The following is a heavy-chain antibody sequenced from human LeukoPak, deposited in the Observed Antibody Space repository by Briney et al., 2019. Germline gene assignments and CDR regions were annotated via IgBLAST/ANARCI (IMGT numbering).Heavy chain of an antibody. CDR3: ARTYCASGSCSKAHCYYGLDV. J-gene: IGHJ6*02. V-gene: IGHV5-51*01. CDR2: IYPGDSDT. CDR1: GYSFTTYW. D-gene: IGHD2-15*01. Sequence: GESLKISCKGSGYSFTTYWIAWVRQMPGKGLEWMGVIYPGDSDTGYSPSFQGQVTISADKSISTAYLQWSSLKASDTAMYFCARTYCASGSCSKAHCYYGLDVWGQGTTVTVSS.